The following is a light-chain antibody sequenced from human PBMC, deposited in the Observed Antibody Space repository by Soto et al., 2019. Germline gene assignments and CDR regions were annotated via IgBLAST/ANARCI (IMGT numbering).Light chain of an antibody. CDR2: DVS. CDR3: SSFTSSSTVV. Sequence: QSVLTQPASVSGSPGQSITISCTGTSSDVGGYNYVSWYQQHPGKAPKLMIYDVSNRPSGVSYRLSGSKSGNTASLTISGLQAEDEADYYCSSFTSSSTVVFGGGTKVTVL. CDR1: SSDVGGYNY. V-gene: IGLV2-14*03. J-gene: IGLJ2*01.